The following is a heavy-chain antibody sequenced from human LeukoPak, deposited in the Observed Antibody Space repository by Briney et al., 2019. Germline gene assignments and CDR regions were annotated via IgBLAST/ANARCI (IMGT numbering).Heavy chain of an antibody. Sequence: PSETLSLTRTVSGGSISSYYWSWIRQPPGKGLEWIGYIYYSGSTNYNPSLKSRVTISVDTSKNQFSLKLSSVTAADTAVYYCARAPPSSSWSELDYWGQGTLVTVSS. V-gene: IGHV4-59*01. CDR3: ARAPPSSSWSELDY. CDR2: IYYSGST. D-gene: IGHD6-13*01. J-gene: IGHJ4*02. CDR1: GGSISSYY.